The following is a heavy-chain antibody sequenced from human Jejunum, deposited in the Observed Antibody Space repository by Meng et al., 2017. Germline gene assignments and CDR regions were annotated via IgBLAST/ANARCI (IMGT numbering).Heavy chain of an antibody. CDR1: GFTFSNAW. Sequence: GESLKISCAGSGFTFSNAWMSWVRQAPGKGPEWIGRIRSQSDGGTADYAAPVRGIFTISRDDSKSTLYLQMNSLKTEDTAVYYCTTDGGYYDYLWGNYRYTPILNWGHGTLVTVSS. CDR2: IRSQSDGGTA. J-gene: IGHJ4*01. D-gene: IGHD3-16*02. CDR3: TTDGGYYDYLWGNYRYTPILN. V-gene: IGHV3-15*01.